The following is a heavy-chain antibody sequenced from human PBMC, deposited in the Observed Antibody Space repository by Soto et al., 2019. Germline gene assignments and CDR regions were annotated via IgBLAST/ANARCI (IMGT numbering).Heavy chain of an antibody. CDR2: ISYDGSNI. V-gene: IGHV3-30*18. CDR3: AKPPVEYSASYSFDI. D-gene: IGHD6-6*01. CDR1: GFTFSNYG. J-gene: IGHJ3*02. Sequence: PGGSLRLSCAAPGFTFSNYGMHWVRQAPGKGLEWVAVISYDGSNIYYADSVKGRFTISRDNSKNTLYLQMNSLRAEDTAVYYCAKPPVEYSASYSFDIWGQGTMVTVSS.